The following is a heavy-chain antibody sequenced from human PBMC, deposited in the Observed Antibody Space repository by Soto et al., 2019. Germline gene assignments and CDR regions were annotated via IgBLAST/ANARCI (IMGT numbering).Heavy chain of an antibody. D-gene: IGHD2-21*02. Sequence: ASVKVSCKASGGTFSSYAISWVRQAPGQGLEWMGGIIPIFGTANYAQKFQGRVTITAEESTSTAYMELSSLRSEDTAVYYCARGRVVVTNGYYYYYYGMDVWRQGTTVTVSS. CDR1: GGTFSSYA. CDR3: ARGRVVVTNGYYYYYYGMDV. CDR2: IIPIFGTA. J-gene: IGHJ6*02. V-gene: IGHV1-69*13.